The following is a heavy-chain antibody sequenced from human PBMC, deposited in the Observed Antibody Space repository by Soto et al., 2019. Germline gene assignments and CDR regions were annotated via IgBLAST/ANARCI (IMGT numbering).Heavy chain of an antibody. Sequence: GGSLRLSCAASGFTFSSYAMHWVRQAPGKGLEYVSAISSNGGSTYYANSVKGRFTISRDNSKNTLYLQMGSLRAEDMAVYYCARPGYSSGWYGGWFDPWGQGTLVTVSS. V-gene: IGHV3-64*01. D-gene: IGHD6-19*01. J-gene: IGHJ5*02. CDR3: ARPGYSSGWYGGWFDP. CDR2: ISSNGGST. CDR1: GFTFSSYA.